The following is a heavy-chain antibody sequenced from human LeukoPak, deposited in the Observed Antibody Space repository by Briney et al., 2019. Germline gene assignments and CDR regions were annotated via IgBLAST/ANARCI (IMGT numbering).Heavy chain of an antibody. J-gene: IGHJ4*02. CDR3: ARDQGTVVSYFDY. V-gene: IGHV4-31*03. D-gene: IGHD4-23*01. CDR2: IYYSGST. Sequence: PSETLSLTCTVSGGSISSGGYYWSWIRQHPGKGLEWIGYIYYSGSTYYNPSLKCRVTISVDTSKNQFSLKLSSVTAADTAVYYCARDQGTVVSYFDYWGQGTLVTVSS. CDR1: GGSISSGGYY.